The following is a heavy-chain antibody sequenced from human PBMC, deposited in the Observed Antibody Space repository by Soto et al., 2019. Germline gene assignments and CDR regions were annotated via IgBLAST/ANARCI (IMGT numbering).Heavy chain of an antibody. J-gene: IGHJ4*02. CDR1: GYTFTSYG. CDR2: ISAYNGNT. V-gene: IGHV1-18*01. CDR3: ARPAGNYLFDY. Sequence: ASVKVSCKASGYTFTSYGISWVRQAPGQGLEWMGWISAYNGNTNYAQKLQGRVTMTTDTSTSTAYTELRSLRSDDTAVYYCARPAGNYLFDYWGQGTLVTVSS. D-gene: IGHD4-4*01.